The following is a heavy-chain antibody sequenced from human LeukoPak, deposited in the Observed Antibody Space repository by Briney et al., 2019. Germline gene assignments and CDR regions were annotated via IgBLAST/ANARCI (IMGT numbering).Heavy chain of an antibody. CDR2: INPNSGDT. CDR3: ARDYCSSTSCLFDY. D-gene: IGHD2-2*01. V-gene: IGHV1-2*06. CDR1: GYTFTGYH. Sequence: ASVKVSCRASGYTFTGYHIHWVRQAPGQGLEWMGRINPNSGDTNYAQKFQGRVTMTRDTSISTAYMELSRLRSDDTAVYYCARDYCSSTSCLFDYWGQGTLVTVSP. J-gene: IGHJ4*02.